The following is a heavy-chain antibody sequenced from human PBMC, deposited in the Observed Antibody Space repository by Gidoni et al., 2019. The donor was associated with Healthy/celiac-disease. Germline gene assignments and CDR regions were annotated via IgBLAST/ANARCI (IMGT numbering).Heavy chain of an antibody. Sequence: QVQLVESGGGLVKPGGSLRLSCAASGFTFSDYYMSWIRQAPGTGLEWVSYISSSSSYTNYADSVKGRFTISRDNAKNSLYLQMNSLRAEDTAVYYCARSPHCSGGSCYPDYWGQGTLVTVSS. V-gene: IGHV3-11*06. CDR1: GFTFSDYY. D-gene: IGHD2-15*01. CDR2: ISSSSSYT. CDR3: ARSPHCSGGSCYPDY. J-gene: IGHJ4*02.